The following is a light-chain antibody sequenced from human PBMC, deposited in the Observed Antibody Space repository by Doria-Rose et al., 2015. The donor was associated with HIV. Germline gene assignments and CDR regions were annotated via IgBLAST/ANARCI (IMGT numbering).Light chain of an antibody. CDR1: SSDVGGYNY. J-gene: IGLJ2*01. Sequence: QSALTQPASVSGSPGQSITISCTGTSSDVGGYNYVSWYQQHPGKGPKLMIYDVSNRPSGVSNRFSGSKSGNTASPTISGLQAEDEADYYCSSYTTGSSTYVEFGGGTKLTVL. CDR3: SSYTTGSSTYVE. V-gene: IGLV2-14*03. CDR2: DVS.